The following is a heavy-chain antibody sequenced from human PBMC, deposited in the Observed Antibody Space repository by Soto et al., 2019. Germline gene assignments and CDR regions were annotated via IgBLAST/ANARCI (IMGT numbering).Heavy chain of an antibody. V-gene: IGHV3-23*01. J-gene: IGHJ4*02. D-gene: IGHD3-3*01. CDR3: AKRFTLFGEVKLSPDFDY. CDR1: GFTFSSHA. Sequence: EVQLLESGGGLVQPEGSLRLSCAASGFTFSSHAMSWVRQAPGKGLEWVSAISYSGSNTYYTDSVKGRFTISRDNSKNTLYLQMNSVRVEDTAIYYCAKRFTLFGEVKLSPDFDYWGQGTLVTVSS. CDR2: ISYSGSNT.